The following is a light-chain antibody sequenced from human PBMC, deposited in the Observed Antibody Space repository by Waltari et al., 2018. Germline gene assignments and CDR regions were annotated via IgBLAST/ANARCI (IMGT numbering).Light chain of an antibody. CDR2: DVR. Sequence: QSALTQPASVSGSPGQSSTSSCTGYAIDVGGYTHVSSYHQHPGKAPKLIIFDVRHRPSGISNRFSGSKFGNTASLTISGVQPEDEADYYCCSFTSSSTWVFGGGTKLTVL. CDR1: AIDVGGYTH. J-gene: IGLJ3*02. V-gene: IGLV2-14*03. CDR3: CSFTSSSTWV.